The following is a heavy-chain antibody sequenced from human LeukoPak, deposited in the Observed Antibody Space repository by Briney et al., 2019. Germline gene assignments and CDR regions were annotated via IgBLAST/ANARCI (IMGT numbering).Heavy chain of an antibody. Sequence: GGSLRLSCAVSGFTFSDYDMNWVRQAPGKGLEWVSGLSKSGGRTYYADSVKGRFSISRDNSKNTLYLQMNSLRAEDTAVYYCARILRRYYYDSSGYFDYWGQGTLVTVSS. V-gene: IGHV3-23*01. CDR3: ARILRRYYYDSSGYFDY. J-gene: IGHJ4*02. CDR2: LSKSGGRT. CDR1: GFTFSDYD. D-gene: IGHD3-22*01.